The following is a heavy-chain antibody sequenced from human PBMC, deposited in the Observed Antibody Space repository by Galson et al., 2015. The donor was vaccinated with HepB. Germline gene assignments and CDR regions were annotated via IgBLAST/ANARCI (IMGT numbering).Heavy chain of an antibody. CDR2: IGTGSDT. J-gene: IGHJ3*02. CDR1: GFSFSSYD. CDR3: ARGWPGVFDI. Sequence: SLRLSCAASGFSFSSYDMHWVRQAPGKGLEWVSSIGTGSDTDYPASVKGRFTISRDNAKNSVFLQVNGVRAGDTAVYYCARGWPGVFDIWGQGTMVTVSS. D-gene: IGHD3-10*01. V-gene: IGHV3-13*01.